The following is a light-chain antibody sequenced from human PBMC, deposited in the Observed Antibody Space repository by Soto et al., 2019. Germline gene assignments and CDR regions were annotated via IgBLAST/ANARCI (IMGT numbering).Light chain of an antibody. Sequence: DIQISQSASSLSAAIXDRVTITCEASQSISIYLSXXYLKXXXXTNLXXXGAXYLKRGVPTRFSGSGSGTDFTLTISSLQPEDFAIYYCQQTYTSPESTFGQGTRLEI. CDR3: QQTYTSPEST. CDR2: GAX. CDR1: QSISIY. V-gene: IGKV1-39*01. J-gene: IGKJ5*01.